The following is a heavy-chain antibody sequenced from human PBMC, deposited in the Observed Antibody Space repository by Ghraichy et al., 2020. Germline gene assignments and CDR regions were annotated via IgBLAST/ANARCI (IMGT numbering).Heavy chain of an antibody. J-gene: IGHJ5*02. V-gene: IGHV4-39*01. D-gene: IGHD1-7*01. CDR2: IYYSGST. CDR1: GGSISSSSYY. Sequence: SETLSLTCTVSGGSISSSSYYWGLIRQPPGKGLEWIGSIYYSGSTYYNPSLKSRVTISVDTSKNQFSLKLSSVTAADTAVYYCARQSRGYNWNFTWFDPWGQGTLVTVSS. CDR3: ARQSRGYNWNFTWFDP.